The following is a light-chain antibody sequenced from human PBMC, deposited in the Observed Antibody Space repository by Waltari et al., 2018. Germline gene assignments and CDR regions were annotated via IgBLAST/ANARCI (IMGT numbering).Light chain of an antibody. Sequence: SYDLTQPLSVSVALGQTARITCGGDNIGNKNVHWYQQKPGQAPVLVIYRDNPRPAGIPERFSGSNSGNTATLTISGAQAGDEADYDCQVWDTNTMLFGGGAKLTVV. CDR1: NIGNKN. V-gene: IGLV3-9*01. CDR3: QVWDTNTML. CDR2: RDN. J-gene: IGLJ3*02.